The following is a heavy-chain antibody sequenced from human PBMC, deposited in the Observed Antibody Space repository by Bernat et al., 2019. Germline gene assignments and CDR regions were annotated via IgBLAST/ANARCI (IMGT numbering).Heavy chain of an antibody. V-gene: IGHV3-7*03. CDR3: VRVPRLADY. D-gene: IGHD3-3*02. CDR2: INLDGSEK. J-gene: IGHJ4*02. Sequence: EVQLVESGGGLVKPGGSLRLSCAASGFTFSTYSMNWVRQAPGKGLEWVAYINLDGSEKNYVDSVRGRFTISRDNAKNSLYLEMNNLRAEDTAVYYCVRVPRLADYWGQGTLVTVSA. CDR1: GFTFSTYS.